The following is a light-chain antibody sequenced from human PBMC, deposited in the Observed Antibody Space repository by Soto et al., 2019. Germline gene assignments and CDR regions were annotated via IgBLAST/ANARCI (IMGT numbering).Light chain of an antibody. J-gene: IGKJ1*01. CDR2: AAS. CDR1: QGIRND. CDR3: LQDHNYPLT. Sequence: AIQMTQSPSSLSASVGDRVTITCRASQGIRNDLVWYQQKAGKAPKLLIYAASSLQSGVPSRFSGSGSGTDFTLTISSLQPEDFATYYCLQDHNYPLTFGQGTKVEIK. V-gene: IGKV1-6*01.